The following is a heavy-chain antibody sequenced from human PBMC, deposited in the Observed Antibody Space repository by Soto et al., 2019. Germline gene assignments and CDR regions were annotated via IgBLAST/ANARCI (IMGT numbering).Heavy chain of an antibody. CDR1: GFTFSNAW. J-gene: IGHJ4*02. D-gene: IGHD3-3*01. CDR2: IKSKTDGGTT. V-gene: IGHV3-15*07. Sequence: EVQLVESGGGLVKPGGSLRLSCAASGFTFSNAWMNWVRQAPGKGLEWVGRIKSKTDGGTTDYAAPVKGRFTISRDDSKNTLYLQMNSLKTEDTAVYYCTVAYRGGFWSGYYDFWGQGTLVTVSS. CDR3: TVAYRGGFWSGYYDF.